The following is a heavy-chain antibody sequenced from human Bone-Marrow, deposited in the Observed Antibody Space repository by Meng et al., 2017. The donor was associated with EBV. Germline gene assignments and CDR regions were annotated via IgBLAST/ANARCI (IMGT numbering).Heavy chain of an antibody. Sequence: QLQLQEGGAVLLMPSETLSLPCAVYGGSFSGYYWSWIRQPPGKGLEWIGEINHSGSTNYNPSLKSRVTISVDTSKNQFSLKLSSVTAADTAVYYCARFRAFDIWGQGTMVTVSS. V-gene: IGHV4-34*01. CDR1: GGSFSGYY. CDR2: INHSGST. CDR3: ARFRAFDI. J-gene: IGHJ3*02.